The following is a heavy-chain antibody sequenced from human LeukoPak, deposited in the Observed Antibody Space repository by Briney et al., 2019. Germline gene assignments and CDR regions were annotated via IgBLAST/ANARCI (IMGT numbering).Heavy chain of an antibody. D-gene: IGHD3-10*01. J-gene: IGHJ4*02. Sequence: SETLSLTCTVSGGSINDASWNWIRKPPGQGLGWIGYVYHSGGTNYNPSLKSRVTISLDTSKNQFSLKLSSVTAADTAVYYRARLGTYYRSLDSWGQGTLVTVSS. CDR2: VYHSGGT. V-gene: IGHV4-59*01. CDR3: ARLGTYYRSLDS. CDR1: GGSINDAS.